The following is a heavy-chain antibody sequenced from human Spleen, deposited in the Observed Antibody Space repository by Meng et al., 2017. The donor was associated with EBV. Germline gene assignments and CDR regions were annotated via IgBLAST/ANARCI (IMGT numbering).Heavy chain of an antibody. CDR1: GYTFTSYD. V-gene: IGHV1-8*01. J-gene: IGHJ4*02. Sequence: QVQLVQCGAEGKKPGASVKVSCKASGYTFTSYDINWVRQATGQGLEWMGWMNPNSSNTGYAQKFQGRVTMTRNTSISTAYMELSSLRSEDTAVYNCARGARRRDGYNIDYWGQGTLVTVSS. CDR3: ARGARRRDGYNIDY. CDR2: MNPNSSNT. D-gene: IGHD5-24*01.